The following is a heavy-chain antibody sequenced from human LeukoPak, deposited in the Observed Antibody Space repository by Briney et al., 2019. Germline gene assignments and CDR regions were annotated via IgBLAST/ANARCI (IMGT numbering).Heavy chain of an antibody. D-gene: IGHD3-3*01. J-gene: IGHJ4*02. CDR1: GGSFSGYY. CDR3: ARGIPHPRSVTIFGAVRTALDY. V-gene: IGHV4-34*01. Sequence: SETLSLTCAVYGGSFSGYYWSWIRQPPGKGLGWIGEINHSGTTNYNPSLKSRVTISVDTSKNQFSLRLSSVTAADTAVYYCARGIPHPRSVTIFGAVRTALDYWGQGTLVTVSS. CDR2: INHSGTT.